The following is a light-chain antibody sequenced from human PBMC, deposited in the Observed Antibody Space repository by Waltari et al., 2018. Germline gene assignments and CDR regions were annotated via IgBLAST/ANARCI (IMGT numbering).Light chain of an antibody. Sequence: QLVLTQSPSASASLGASVKLTCTLSSGHSTNVIAWLQKRPERGPRYLMKVNSDGSHNKGDECPDRFSGSSSGAEHYLTISSLQSEDEADYYCQTGGHGTWVFGGGTKLTVL. CDR2: VNSDGSH. V-gene: IGLV4-69*01. CDR3: QTGGHGTWV. CDR1: SGHSTNV. J-gene: IGLJ3*02.